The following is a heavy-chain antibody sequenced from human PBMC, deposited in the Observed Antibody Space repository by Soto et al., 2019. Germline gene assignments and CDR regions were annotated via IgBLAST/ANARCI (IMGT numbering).Heavy chain of an antibody. J-gene: IGHJ4*02. Sequence: SDTLSLTFTVSGGSISSFYWSWIRQPAGKGLEWIWRIYSGGRNNYNPALKSRVTMSVDTSKNQFSLRVRSVTAADTAMYYCARASSRWYXWGQGTLVTVSX. V-gene: IGHV4-4*07. CDR1: GGSISSFY. D-gene: IGHD6-13*01. CDR3: ARASSRWYX. CDR2: IYSGGRN.